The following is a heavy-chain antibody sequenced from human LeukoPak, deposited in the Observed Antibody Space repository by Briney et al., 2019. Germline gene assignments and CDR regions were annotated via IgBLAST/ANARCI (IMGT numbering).Heavy chain of an antibody. CDR3: ARGGAGTAAAGTGRFDY. Sequence: GGSLRLSCAASGFTLSSYWMNWVRQAPGKGLEWVANVKQDGSEKYYVDSVKGRFTISRDNAKNSLFLQMNSLRADDTAVYYCARGGAGTAAAGTGRFDYWGQGTLVTVSS. CDR2: VKQDGSEK. D-gene: IGHD6-13*01. CDR1: GFTLSSYW. V-gene: IGHV3-7*01. J-gene: IGHJ4*02.